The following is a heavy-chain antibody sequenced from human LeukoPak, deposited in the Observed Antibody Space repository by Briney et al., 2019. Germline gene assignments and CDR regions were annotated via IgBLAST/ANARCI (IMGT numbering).Heavy chain of an antibody. V-gene: IGHV4-59*08. CDR2: IYYSGST. J-gene: IGHJ4*02. Sequence: SETLSLTCTVSGGSISIHYWSWIRQPPGKGLEWIGYIYYSGSTNYNPSLKSRVTISVDTSKNQFSLKLSSVTAADTAVYYCARRHWGPIDYWGQGTLVTVSS. CDR1: GGSISIHY. D-gene: IGHD7-27*01. CDR3: ARRHWGPIDY.